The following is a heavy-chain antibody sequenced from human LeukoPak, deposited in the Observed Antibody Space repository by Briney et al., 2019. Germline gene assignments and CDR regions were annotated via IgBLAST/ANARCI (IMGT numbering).Heavy chain of an antibody. CDR3: TTIRSSGYYYDYYFDY. D-gene: IGHD3-22*01. CDR2: TRNKANSYTT. Sequence: PGGSLRLSCAASGFTLSDHYMDWVRQAPGKGLEWVGRTRNKANSYTTVYAASVKGRFTISRDDSKNSLYLQMNRLKTEDTAVYYCTTIRSSGYYYDYYFDYWGEGTLVTVPS. V-gene: IGHV3-72*01. CDR1: GFTLSDHY. J-gene: IGHJ4*02.